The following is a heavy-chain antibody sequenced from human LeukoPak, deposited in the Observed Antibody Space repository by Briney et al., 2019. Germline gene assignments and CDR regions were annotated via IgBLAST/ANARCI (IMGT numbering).Heavy chain of an antibody. CDR3: ATMDYGIQNSVFDD. Sequence: PGGSLRLSCAASGFTFSDHYMDWVRQAPGKGLEWVGRIRKKANSYNTGYAASVKGRFTISRDDSKHSVFLQMNSLKTEDTAVYYCATMDYGIQNSVFDDWGQGTLVTVSS. CDR2: IRKKANSYNT. J-gene: IGHJ4*02. CDR1: GFTFSDHY. D-gene: IGHD4-17*01. V-gene: IGHV3-72*01.